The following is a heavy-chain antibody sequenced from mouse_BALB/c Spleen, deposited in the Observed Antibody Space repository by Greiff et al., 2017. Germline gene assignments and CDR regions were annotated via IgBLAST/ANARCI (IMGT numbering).Heavy chain of an antibody. CDR1: GFNIKDTY. D-gene: IGHD1-1*01. CDR3: ARDYGSSTRYFDV. V-gene: IGHV14-3*02. CDR2: IDPANGTT. Sequence: VQLQQSGAELVKPGASVKLSCTASGFNIKDTYMHWVKQRPEQGLEWIGRIDPANGTTKYDPKFQGKATITADTSSNTAYLQLSSLTSEDTAVYYCARDYGSSTRYFDVWGAGTTVTVSS. J-gene: IGHJ1*01.